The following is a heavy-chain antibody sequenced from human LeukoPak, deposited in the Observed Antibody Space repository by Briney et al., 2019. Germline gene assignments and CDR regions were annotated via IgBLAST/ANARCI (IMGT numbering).Heavy chain of an antibody. V-gene: IGHV3-30*02. CDR3: AKDKPIIVLPTAVDAFDI. D-gene: IGHD2-2*01. J-gene: IGHJ3*02. CDR1: GFTFSSYG. Sequence: PGGSLRLSCAASGFTFSSYGMHWVRLAPGKGLEWVAFILYDGSNKYFADSVKGRFTISRDNSKNTLYLQMNSLRAEDTAVYYCAKDKPIIVLPTAVDAFDIWGQGTVVTVSS. CDR2: ILYDGSNK.